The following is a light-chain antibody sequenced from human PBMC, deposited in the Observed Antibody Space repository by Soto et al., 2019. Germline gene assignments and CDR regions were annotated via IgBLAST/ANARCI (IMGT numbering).Light chain of an antibody. CDR2: AVS. CDR1: QDISNY. V-gene: IGKV1-16*01. Sequence: IQMTQSPSSLSAFVGDRVTITCRASQDISNYLAWFQQKPGKAPKSLIYAVSSLQGGVPSRFSGSRSGTDFTLTISSLQPEDSATYYCQQYKDYPITLGPGTRLEIK. CDR3: QQYKDYPIT. J-gene: IGKJ5*01.